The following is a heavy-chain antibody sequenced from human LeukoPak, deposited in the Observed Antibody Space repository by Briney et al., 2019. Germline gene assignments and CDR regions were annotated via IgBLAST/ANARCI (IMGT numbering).Heavy chain of an antibody. CDR1: GFTFSNYG. J-gene: IGHJ3*02. V-gene: IGHV3-23*01. CDR2: ISGSGDRT. CDR3: AKDLRNIRTLVDLQMI. Sequence: GGSLRLSCIASGFTFSNYGMSWVRQAPGKGLEWVSIISGSGDRTLHADSAKGRFTVSRDNSKNTVYLQMNSLRAEDTAVYYCAKDLRNIRTLVDLQMIWGQGTLVIVSS. D-gene: IGHD2-8*02.